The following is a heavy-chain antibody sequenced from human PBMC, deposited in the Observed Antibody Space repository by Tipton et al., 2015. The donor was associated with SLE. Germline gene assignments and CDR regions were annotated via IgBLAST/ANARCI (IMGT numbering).Heavy chain of an antibody. CDR2: IYYSGST. D-gene: IGHD6-13*01. CDR3: ARPLSSSWVTFDY. J-gene: IGHJ4*02. Sequence: TLSLTCTVSGGSISSSSYYWSWIRQPPGKGLEWIGSIYYSGSTYYNPSLKSRVTISVDTSKNQFSLKLSSVTAADTAVYYCARPLSSSWVTFDYWGQGTLVTVSS. V-gene: IGHV4-39*07. CDR1: GGSISSSSYY.